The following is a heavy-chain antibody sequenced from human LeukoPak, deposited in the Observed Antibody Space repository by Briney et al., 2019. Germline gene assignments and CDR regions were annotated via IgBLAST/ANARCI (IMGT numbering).Heavy chain of an antibody. V-gene: IGHV3-7*01. CDR1: GITLTNFW. CDR2: INRDGSEK. D-gene: IGHD4-23*01. CDR3: ATDYGRT. J-gene: IGHJ4*02. Sequence: GGSLRLSCAVSGITLTNFWMTWVRQAPGKGLEWVANINRDGSEKDYVDSVRGRFSISRDNARNSLFLQMNSLRTEDTAVYYCATDYGRTWGQGTLVTVSS.